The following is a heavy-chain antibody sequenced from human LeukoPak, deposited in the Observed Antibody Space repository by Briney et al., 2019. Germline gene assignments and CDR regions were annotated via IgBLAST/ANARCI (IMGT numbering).Heavy chain of an antibody. Sequence: GGSLRLSCAASGFTFSTYSVNWVRQAPGKGLEWVSYISSSSSTIYYADSVKGRFAISRDNAKNSLYLRMNSLRAEDTAVYYCASPRGYCTNGVCDAFDSWGQGTLVTVSS. CDR3: ASPRGYCTNGVCDAFDS. CDR1: GFTFSTYS. D-gene: IGHD2-8*01. CDR2: ISSSSSTI. V-gene: IGHV3-48*01. J-gene: IGHJ4*02.